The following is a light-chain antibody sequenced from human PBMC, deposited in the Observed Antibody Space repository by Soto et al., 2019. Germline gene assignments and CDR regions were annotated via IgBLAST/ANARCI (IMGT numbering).Light chain of an antibody. CDR2: RNN. V-gene: IGLV1-47*01. Sequence: QAVLTQPPSASGTPGQRVTISCSGSSSNIGSNYVYWYQQLPGTAPKLLIYRNNQRPSGVPDRISASKSGTSASLAISGLQSEDEADYYCAAWDDSLSGGVFGTGTKLTVL. CDR1: SSNIGSNY. CDR3: AAWDDSLSGGV. J-gene: IGLJ1*01.